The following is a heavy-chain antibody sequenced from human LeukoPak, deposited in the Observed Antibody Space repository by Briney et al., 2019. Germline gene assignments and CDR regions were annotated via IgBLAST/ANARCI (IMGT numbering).Heavy chain of an antibody. CDR2: INPNSGGT. CDR1: GYTFTGYY. J-gene: IGHJ6*03. V-gene: IGHV1-2*02. D-gene: IGHD1-7*01. CDR3: ARDGMVLELRILGGYYYMDV. Sequence: ASVKVSCKASGYTFTGYYMHWVRQAPGQGLEWMGWINPNSGGTNYAQKFQGRVTMTRDTSISTAYMELSRLRSDDTAVYYCARDGMVLELRILGGYYYMDVWGKGTTVTVSS.